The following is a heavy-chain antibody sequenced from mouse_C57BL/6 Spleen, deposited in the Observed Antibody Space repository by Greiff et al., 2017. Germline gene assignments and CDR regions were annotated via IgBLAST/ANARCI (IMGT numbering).Heavy chain of an antibody. CDR1: GFTFSDYG. Sequence: EVKLMESGGGLVKPGGSLKLSCAASGFTFSDYGMHWVRQAPEKGLEWVAYISSGSSTIYYADTVKGRFTISRDNAKNTLFLQMTSLRSEDTAMYYCGRGGNVDDGGKGTTLTVS. V-gene: IGHV5-17*01. J-gene: IGHJ2*01. CDR2: ISSGSSTI. CDR3: GRGGNVDD.